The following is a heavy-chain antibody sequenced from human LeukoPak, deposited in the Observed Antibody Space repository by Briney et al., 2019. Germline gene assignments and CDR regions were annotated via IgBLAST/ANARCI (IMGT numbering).Heavy chain of an antibody. CDR1: GGSFSGYY. Sequence: PSETLSLTCAVYGGSFSGYYWSWIRQPPGKGLEWIGEINHSGSTNYNPSLKSRVTISVDTSKNQFSLKLSSVTAADTAVYYCARLQGRAYYDFWSGHSPNNWFAPWGQGTLVTVSS. CDR2: INHSGST. V-gene: IGHV4-34*01. J-gene: IGHJ5*02. CDR3: ARLQGRAYYDFWSGHSPNNWFAP. D-gene: IGHD3-3*01.